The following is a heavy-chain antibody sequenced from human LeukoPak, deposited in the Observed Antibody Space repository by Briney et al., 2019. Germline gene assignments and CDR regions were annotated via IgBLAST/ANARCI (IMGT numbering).Heavy chain of an antibody. V-gene: IGHV4-39*07. CDR2: IYYSGST. CDR1: GGSISSSSYY. J-gene: IGHJ4*02. Sequence: PSETLSLTCTVSGGSISSSSYYWGWIRQPPGKGLEWIGSIYYSGSTYYNPSLKSRVTISVDTSKNQFSLKLSSVTAADTAVYYCAGSVGAHAPFDYWGQGTLVTVSS. D-gene: IGHD1-26*01. CDR3: AGSVGAHAPFDY.